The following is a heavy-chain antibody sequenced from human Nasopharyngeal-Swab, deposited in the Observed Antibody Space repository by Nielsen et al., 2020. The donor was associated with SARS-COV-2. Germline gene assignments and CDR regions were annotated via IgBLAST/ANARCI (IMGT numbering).Heavy chain of an antibody. CDR3: AKGYGSGSYLYYYYYYMDV. V-gene: IGHV3-23*01. Sequence: IRQPPGKGLEGVSAISGSGGSTYYADSVKGRFTISRDNSKNTLYLQMSSLRAEDTAVYYCAKGYGSGSYLYYYYYYMDVWGKGTTVTVSS. D-gene: IGHD3-10*01. CDR2: ISGSGGST. J-gene: IGHJ6*03.